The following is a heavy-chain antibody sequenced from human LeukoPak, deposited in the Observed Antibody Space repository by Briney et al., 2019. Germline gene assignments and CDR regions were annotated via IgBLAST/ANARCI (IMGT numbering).Heavy chain of an antibody. CDR1: GFTFSSYA. D-gene: IGHD3-22*01. J-gene: IGHJ4*02. CDR3: AKGYYYDSSGLQLFDY. Sequence: GGSLRLSCAASGFTFSSYAMSWVRQAPGKGLEWVSAISGSGGSTYYADSVKGRFTISRDNSKNTLYLQMNSLRAEDTAVYYCAKGYYYDSSGLQLFDYWGQGTPVTVSS. V-gene: IGHV3-23*01. CDR2: ISGSGGST.